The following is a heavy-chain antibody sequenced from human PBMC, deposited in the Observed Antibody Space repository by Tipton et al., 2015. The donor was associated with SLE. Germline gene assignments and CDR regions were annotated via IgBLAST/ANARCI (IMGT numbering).Heavy chain of an antibody. CDR2: IYYSGST. CDR3: ARDDYGGQY. D-gene: IGHD4/OR15-4a*01. V-gene: IGHV4-30-2*02. Sequence: TLSLTCAVSGGSISSGFYFWSWVRQPPGKGLEWIGNIYYSGSTYYNPSLQSRVSMSIDKSKNQFSLTMSSVTAADTAVYYCARDDYGGQYWGQGTLVTVSS. J-gene: IGHJ4*02. CDR1: GGSISSGFYF.